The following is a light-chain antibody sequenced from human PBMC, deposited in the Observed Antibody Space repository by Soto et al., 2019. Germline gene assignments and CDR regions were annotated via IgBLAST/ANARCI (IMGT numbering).Light chain of an antibody. CDR3: SSYTSSSVV. V-gene: IGLV2-14*01. CDR1: SSDVGGYNY. CDR2: DVR. Sequence: QSALTQPASVSGSPGQSITISCTGTSSDVGGYNYVSWYQQHPGKAPKLMIYDVRNRPSGVSNRFSGSKSGNTASLTISGLQAEAESDYYCSSYTSSSVVFGGGTKLTVL. J-gene: IGLJ2*01.